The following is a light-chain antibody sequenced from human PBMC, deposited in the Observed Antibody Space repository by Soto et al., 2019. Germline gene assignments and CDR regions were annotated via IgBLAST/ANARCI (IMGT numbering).Light chain of an antibody. CDR3: CSYAGSYTLWV. CDR1: SSDVGGYNY. J-gene: IGLJ3*02. Sequence: QSALTPPRSVSGSPGQSVTISCTGTSSDVGGYNYVSWYHQYPGKAPKVIIYYVSKRPSGVPDRFSGSKSGNTASLTISGLQAEDEADYYCCSYAGSYTLWVFGGGTQLTVL. V-gene: IGLV2-11*01. CDR2: YVS.